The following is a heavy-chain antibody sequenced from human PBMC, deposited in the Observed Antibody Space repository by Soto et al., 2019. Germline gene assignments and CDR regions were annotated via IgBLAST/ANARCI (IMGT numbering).Heavy chain of an antibody. CDR1: GYSFTSYW. CDR3: ARRLPDCSSTSCYYYYYGMDV. CDR2: IYPGDSDT. J-gene: IGHJ6*02. Sequence: GESLKISCKGSGYSFTSYWIGWVRQMPGQGLEWMGIIYPGDSDTRYSPSFQGQVTISADKSISTAYLQWSSLKASDTAMYYCARRLPDCSSTSCYYYYYGMDVWGQGTTVTVSS. D-gene: IGHD2-2*01. V-gene: IGHV5-51*01.